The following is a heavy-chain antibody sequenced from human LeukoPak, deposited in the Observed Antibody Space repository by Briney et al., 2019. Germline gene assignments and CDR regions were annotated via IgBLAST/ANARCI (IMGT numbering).Heavy chain of an antibody. CDR2: IKQYGSEK. Sequence: GGSLRLSCAASVHTFSSYWMSWVRQATGKGLEWVANIKQYGSEKYYVDSVKGRFTISRDNAKNSLYLQMNSLRAEDTAVYYCARVKSSGWYLLGYYYMDVWGKGTTVTVSS. CDR3: ARVKSSGWYLLGYYYMDV. J-gene: IGHJ6*03. V-gene: IGHV3-7*01. D-gene: IGHD6-19*01. CDR1: VHTFSSYW.